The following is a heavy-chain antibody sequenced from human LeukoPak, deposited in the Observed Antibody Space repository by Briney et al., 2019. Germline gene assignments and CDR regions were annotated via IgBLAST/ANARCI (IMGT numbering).Heavy chain of an antibody. D-gene: IGHD3-3*01. V-gene: IGHV3-30*02. Sequence: GGSLRLSCAASGFIFSSYGMHWVRQAPGKGLEWVAFIRYDGSNTYYADSVKGRFTISRDNSKNTLYLQMNSLRGEDTAVYYCARGSRFGVVGRDAFDIWGQGTMVTVSS. CDR2: IRYDGSNT. CDR1: GFIFSSYG. J-gene: IGHJ3*02. CDR3: ARGSRFGVVGRDAFDI.